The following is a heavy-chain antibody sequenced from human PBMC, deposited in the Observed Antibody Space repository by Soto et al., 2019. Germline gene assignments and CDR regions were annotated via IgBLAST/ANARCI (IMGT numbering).Heavy chain of an antibody. D-gene: IGHD2-2*02. CDR2: IHHSGAT. CDR1: GASISDCDW. CDR3: ATRDYTASPY. Sequence: SETLSLTCAVSGASISDCDWWSWVRQPPGKGLEWIGEIHHSGATNHNSSVKSRVTISLDKSKNHLSLQLNSVTAADTAVYYCATRDYTASPYWGQGILVTVSS. V-gene: IGHV4-4*02. J-gene: IGHJ4*02.